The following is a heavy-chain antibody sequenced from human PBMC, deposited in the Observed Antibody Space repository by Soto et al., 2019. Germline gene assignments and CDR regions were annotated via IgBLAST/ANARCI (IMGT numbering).Heavy chain of an antibody. D-gene: IGHD2-2*01. CDR1: GFTFSSCS. J-gene: IGHJ6*02. CDR3: ARDLRHCSSTSCYRVWYYYYGMDV. Sequence: PGGSLRLSCASSGFTFSSCSMNWVRQAPGKGLEWVSFISGSGDTKYYADSVKGRFTISRDNAKNPLYLQMNSLRAEDTAVYYCARDLRHCSSTSCYRVWYYYYGMDVWGQGTTVTVSS. V-gene: IGHV3-48*01. CDR2: ISGSGDTK.